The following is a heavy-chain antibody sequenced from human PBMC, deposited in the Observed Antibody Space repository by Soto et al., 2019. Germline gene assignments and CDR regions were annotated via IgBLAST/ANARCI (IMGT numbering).Heavy chain of an antibody. J-gene: IGHJ6*02. CDR3: ARENPTVTNYYYYYGMDV. D-gene: IGHD4-17*01. CDR2: IYYSGST. CDR1: GGSISSGGYY. V-gene: IGHV4-31*03. Sequence: QVQLQESGPGLVKPSQTLSLTCTVSGGSISSGGYYWSWIRQHAGKGLEWIGYIYYSGSTYYNPSLKSRVTISVDTSKNQFSLKLSSVTAADTAVYYCARENPTVTNYYYYYGMDVWGQGTTVTVSS.